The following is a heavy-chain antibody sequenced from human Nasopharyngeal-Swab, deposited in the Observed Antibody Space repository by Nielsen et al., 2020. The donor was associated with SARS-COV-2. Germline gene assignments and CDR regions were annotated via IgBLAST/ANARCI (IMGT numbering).Heavy chain of an antibody. V-gene: IGHV3-23*01. J-gene: IGHJ4*02. Sequence: GGSLRLSCAASGFTFSSYAMTWVRQTPGKGLGWVSSISGSGINTFYADSVKGRFTISRDNSKNTLYLQMNSLRVEDTAVYHCAKADSDYTPFDYWGQGTLVTVSS. CDR2: ISGSGINT. CDR1: GFTFSSYA. D-gene: IGHD5-12*01. CDR3: AKADSDYTPFDY.